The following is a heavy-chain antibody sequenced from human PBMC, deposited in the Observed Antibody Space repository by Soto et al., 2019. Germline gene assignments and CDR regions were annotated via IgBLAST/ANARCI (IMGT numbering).Heavy chain of an antibody. J-gene: IGHJ4*02. Sequence: EVQLLESGGGLVQPGGSLRLSCAASGFTFSSYAMSWVRQAPGKGLEWVSAISGSGGSTYYADSVKGRFTISRDNSKNTLYLQMNSLRAEDTAVYYCAKDATVKQWLPPYYFDCWGQGTLVTVSS. CDR2: ISGSGGST. CDR1: GFTFSSYA. V-gene: IGHV3-23*01. D-gene: IGHD6-19*01. CDR3: AKDATVKQWLPPYYFDC.